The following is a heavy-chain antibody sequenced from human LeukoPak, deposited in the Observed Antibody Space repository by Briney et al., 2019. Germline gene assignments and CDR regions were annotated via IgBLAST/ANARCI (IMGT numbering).Heavy chain of an antibody. D-gene: IGHD3-22*01. J-gene: IGHJ3*02. Sequence: GGSLRLSCEASGFTVSSTHMVWVRQAPGKGLEWVSVTYTGGNSYYAGSVQGRFIISRDISKNTLYLQMNNLSAEDSALYYCARGGRGSAAVVAPRSFDIWGQGTMVTVSS. CDR2: TYTGGNS. CDR3: ARGGRGSAAVVAPRSFDI. V-gene: IGHV3-53*01. CDR1: GFTVSSTH.